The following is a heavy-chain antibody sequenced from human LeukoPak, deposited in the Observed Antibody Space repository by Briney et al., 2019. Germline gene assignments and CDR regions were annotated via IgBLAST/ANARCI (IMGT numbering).Heavy chain of an antibody. CDR3: ARVGGSGSRFLHYYYYYYMDV. V-gene: IGHV4-34*01. Sequence: SETLSLTCAVYGGSFSGYYWSWIRQPPGKGLEWIGEINHSGSTNYNPSLKSRVTISVDTSKDQFSLKLSSVTAADTAVYYCARVGGSGSRFLHYYYYYYMDVWGKGTTVTISS. D-gene: IGHD3-10*01. J-gene: IGHJ6*03. CDR2: INHSGST. CDR1: GGSFSGYY.